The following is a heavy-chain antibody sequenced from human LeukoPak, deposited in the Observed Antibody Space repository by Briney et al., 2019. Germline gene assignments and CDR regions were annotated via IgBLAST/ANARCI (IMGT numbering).Heavy chain of an antibody. Sequence: GESLKISCEGSGYSFTSYWIGWVRQMPGKGLEWMGIIYPGDSDTRYSPSFQGQVTISADKSISTAYLQWSSLKASDTAMYYCASQDYYDSMKNDAFDIWGQGTMVTVSS. CDR3: ASQDYYDSMKNDAFDI. D-gene: IGHD3-22*01. J-gene: IGHJ3*02. V-gene: IGHV5-51*01. CDR1: GYSFTSYW. CDR2: IYPGDSDT.